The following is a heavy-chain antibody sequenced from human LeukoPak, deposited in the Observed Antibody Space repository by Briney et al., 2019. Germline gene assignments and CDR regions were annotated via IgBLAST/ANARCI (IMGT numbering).Heavy chain of an antibody. D-gene: IGHD5-24*01. J-gene: IGHJ4*02. CDR1: GFTFSTYA. V-gene: IGHV3-30*01. CDR3: ARCSRWLQLGNDY. Sequence: GRSLRLSCAASGFTFSTYAMHWVRQASGKGLEWVAVISYDGSNEYYADSVKGRFTISRDNSKNTLYLQMNSLRAEDTAVYYCARCSRWLQLGNDYWGQGTLVTVSS. CDR2: ISYDGSNE.